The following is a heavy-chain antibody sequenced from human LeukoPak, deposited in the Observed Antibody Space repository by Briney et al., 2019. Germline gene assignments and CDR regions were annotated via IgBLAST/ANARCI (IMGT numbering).Heavy chain of an antibody. J-gene: IGHJ4*02. CDR3: ARQNIAGSYYFDY. V-gene: IGHV4-59*08. D-gene: IGHD6-13*01. Sequence: SETLSLTCTVSGGSISSYYWSWIRQPPGKGLEWIGYIYYSGSTNYNPSLKTRVTISVDTSKNQFSLKLSSVTAADTAVYYCARQNIAGSYYFDYWGQGTLVTVSS. CDR1: GGSISSYY. CDR2: IYYSGST.